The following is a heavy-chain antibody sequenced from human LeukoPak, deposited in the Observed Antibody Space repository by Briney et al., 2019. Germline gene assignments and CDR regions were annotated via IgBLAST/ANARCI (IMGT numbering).Heavy chain of an antibody. V-gene: IGHV1-2*02. CDR1: GYSFTDYY. CDR3: ARVPTYYYGSGSYYNLDY. CDR2: INPNSGGT. Sequence: ASVKVSCKASGYSFTDYYMHWVRQAPGQGLEWMGWINPNSGGTNYAQKFQGRVTMTRDTSISTAYMELSRLRSDDTAVYYCARVPTYYYGSGSYYNLDYWGQGTLVTVSS. J-gene: IGHJ4*02. D-gene: IGHD3-10*01.